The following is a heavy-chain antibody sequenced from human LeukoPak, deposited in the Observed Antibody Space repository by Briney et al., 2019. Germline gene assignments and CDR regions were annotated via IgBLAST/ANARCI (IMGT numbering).Heavy chain of an antibody. D-gene: IGHD3-9*01. V-gene: IGHV3-23*01. CDR3: AKDYDILTGVDY. Sequence: GGSLRLSCAASGFTFSSYAMSWVRQAPGKGLEWVSAISGSGGSTYYADSVKGRFTISRDSSKNTLYLQMNSLRAEDTAVYYCAKDYDILTGVDYWGQGTLVTVSS. J-gene: IGHJ4*02. CDR2: ISGSGGST. CDR1: GFTFSSYA.